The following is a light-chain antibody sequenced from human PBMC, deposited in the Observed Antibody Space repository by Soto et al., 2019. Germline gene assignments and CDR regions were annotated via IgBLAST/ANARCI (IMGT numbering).Light chain of an antibody. CDR3: MQALQTPRT. CDR2: LGS. V-gene: IGKV2-28*01. J-gene: IGKJ2*01. CDR1: QSLLHRNGYNF. Sequence: DIVMTQSPLSLPVTPGEPASISCGSSQSLLHRNGYNFLDWYLQRPGQSPQLLIYLGSNRASGVPDRFSGSGSGTDFTLKISRVEAEDVGVYYCMQALQTPRTFGQGTKLEIK.